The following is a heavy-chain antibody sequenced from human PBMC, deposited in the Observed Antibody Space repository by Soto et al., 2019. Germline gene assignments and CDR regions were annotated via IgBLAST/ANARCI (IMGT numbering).Heavy chain of an antibody. Sequence: GASVKVSCKVSGYTLTELSMHWVRQAPGKGLEWMGGFDPEDGETIYAQKFQGRVTMTEDTSTDTAYMELSSLRSEDTAVYYCATRFEHDYIWGSYRSGAFDIWGQGTIVTVSS. CDR2: FDPEDGET. D-gene: IGHD3-16*02. V-gene: IGHV1-24*01. J-gene: IGHJ3*02. CDR1: GYTLTELS. CDR3: ATRFEHDYIWGSYRSGAFDI.